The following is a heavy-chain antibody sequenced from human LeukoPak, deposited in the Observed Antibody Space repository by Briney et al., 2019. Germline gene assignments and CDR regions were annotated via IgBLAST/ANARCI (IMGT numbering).Heavy chain of an antibody. Sequence: GGSLRLSCAASGFTFSSYWMSWVRQAPGKGLEWVANIKQDGSEKYYVDSVKGRFTISRDNAKNSLYLQMNSLRAEDTAVYYCASPVVPAATDLGFYYYYYGMDVWGQGTTVTVSS. CDR2: IKQDGSEK. D-gene: IGHD2-2*01. J-gene: IGHJ6*02. CDR1: GFTFSSYW. V-gene: IGHV3-7*01. CDR3: ASPVVPAATDLGFYYYYYGMDV.